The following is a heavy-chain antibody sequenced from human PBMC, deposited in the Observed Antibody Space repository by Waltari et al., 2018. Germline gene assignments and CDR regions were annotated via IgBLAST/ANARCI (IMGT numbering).Heavy chain of an antibody. V-gene: IGHV4-39*01. CDR2: MQYRGST. Sequence: QLQLQESSPGLVKPSETMYLTCSVSGGSLNTNHNWGWIRQPPGKGLEWMGNMQYRGSTFYNPSLESRVTISLDTWKNQFSLRLTSVGAADTAVYFCGRIAFGDEGGYFQHWGQGTLVTVSS. CDR3: GRIAFGDEGGYFQH. J-gene: IGHJ1*01. D-gene: IGHD4-17*01. CDR1: GGSLNTNHN.